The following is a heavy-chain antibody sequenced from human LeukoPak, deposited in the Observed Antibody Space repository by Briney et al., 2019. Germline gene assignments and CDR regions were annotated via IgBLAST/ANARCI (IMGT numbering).Heavy chain of an antibody. CDR1: GFTFSSYA. CDR2: MSGSGSST. D-gene: IGHD3-22*01. J-gene: IGHJ4*02. Sequence: PGRSLRLSCAASGFTFSSYAMHWVRQAPGKGPEWVSSMSGSGSSTDYADSVKGRFTISRDNSKNTLFLQMNSLRAEDTAVYYCAKHVQDYYDSSGSRSYDYWGQGTLVTISS. CDR3: AKHVQDYYDSSGSRSYDY. V-gene: IGHV3-23*01.